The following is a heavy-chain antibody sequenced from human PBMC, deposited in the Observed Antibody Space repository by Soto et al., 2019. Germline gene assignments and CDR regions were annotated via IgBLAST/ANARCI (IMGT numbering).Heavy chain of an antibody. V-gene: IGHV4-59*01. CDR2: VFYGGT. D-gene: IGHD4-4*01. Sequence: SETLSLTCTVSGGSMSSNYWSWIRQSPAKGLEWIGFVFYGGTNYNPSFESRVTMSVDTPKKQFSLELSDVTAADTAVYYCVSYRGAFYFDHWGQGTLVTVSS. CDR1: GGSMSSNY. J-gene: IGHJ4*02. CDR3: VSYRGAFYFDH.